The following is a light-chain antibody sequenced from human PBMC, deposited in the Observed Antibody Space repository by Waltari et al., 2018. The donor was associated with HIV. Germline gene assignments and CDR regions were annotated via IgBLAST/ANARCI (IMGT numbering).Light chain of an antibody. V-gene: IGLV1-44*01. J-gene: IGLJ2*01. CDR3: AAWDDSLDGL. CDR1: RSNIGSNP. Sequence: QSVLPQPPSASGTPGQRVTISCSGRRSNIGSNPVSWYQQLPGTAPKLLNSDNNQRPSGVPDRFSGAKSGTSASLAISGLQSEDEGDYYCAAWDDSLDGLVGGGTKLTV. CDR2: DNN.